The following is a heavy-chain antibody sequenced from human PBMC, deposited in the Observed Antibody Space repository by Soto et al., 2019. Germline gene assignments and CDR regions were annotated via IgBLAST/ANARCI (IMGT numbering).Heavy chain of an antibody. Sequence: PEETLSLTCAFYGGSFDDFYWSWVRQSPGKGLEWIGEISHDGGTNYSPSLASRISISADTSKNQFSLHLKSVTAADTGLYYCARGQLVWYGDLTPYYRDMDVWGQGTAVTVSS. D-gene: IGHD3-10*01. V-gene: IGHV4-34*01. CDR2: ISHDGGT. CDR1: GGSFDDFY. J-gene: IGHJ6*02. CDR3: ARGQLVWYGDLTPYYRDMDV.